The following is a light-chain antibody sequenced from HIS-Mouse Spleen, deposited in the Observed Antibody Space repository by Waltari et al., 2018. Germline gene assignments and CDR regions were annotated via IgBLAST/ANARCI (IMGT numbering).Light chain of an antibody. CDR1: QSVLYSSNNKNY. CDR3: QQYYSTPFT. Sequence: DIVMTQSPDSLAVSLGDGATINCQSSQSVLYSSNNKNYLAWYQQKPGQPPKLLIYWASTRESGVPDRFSGSGSGTDFTLTISSLQAEDVAVYYCQQYYSTPFTFGPGTKVDIK. J-gene: IGKJ3*01. CDR2: WAS. V-gene: IGKV4-1*01.